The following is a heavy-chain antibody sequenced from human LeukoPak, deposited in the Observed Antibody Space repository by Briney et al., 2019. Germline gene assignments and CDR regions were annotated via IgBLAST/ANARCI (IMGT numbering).Heavy chain of an antibody. J-gene: IGHJ4*02. CDR2: INPSGGST. D-gene: IGHD3-16*02. CDR3: ARYYFDYMWGRNRYRYFDL. CDR1: GYTFTSYY. V-gene: IGHV1-46*01. Sequence: GASVKVSCKASGYTFTSYYMHWVRQAPGQGLEWMGIINPSGGSTSYAQKFQGRVTITRNTSISTAYMELRSLRSDDTAVYYCARYYFDYMWGRNRYRYFDLWGQGTLVTVSS.